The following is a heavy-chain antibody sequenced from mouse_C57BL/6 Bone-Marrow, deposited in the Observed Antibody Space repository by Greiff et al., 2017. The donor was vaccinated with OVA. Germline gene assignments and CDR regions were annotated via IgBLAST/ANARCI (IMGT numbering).Heavy chain of an antibody. CDR1: GFSFNTYA. Sequence: DVHLVESGGGLVQPKGSLKLSCAASGFSFNTYAMNWVRQAPGKGLEWVARIRSKSNNYATYYADSVKDRFTISRDDSESMLYLQMNNLKTEDTAMYYCVRSLYYGSSYPGWFAYWGQGTLVTVSA. CDR2: IRSKSNNYAT. J-gene: IGHJ3*01. D-gene: IGHD1-1*01. CDR3: VRSLYYGSSYPGWFAY. V-gene: IGHV10-1*01.